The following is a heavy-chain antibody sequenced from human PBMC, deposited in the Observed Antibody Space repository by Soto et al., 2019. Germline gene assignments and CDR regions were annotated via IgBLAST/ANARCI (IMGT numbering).Heavy chain of an antibody. CDR2: IIPIPGIA. CDR1: GGTFSSYT. D-gene: IGHD2-15*01. V-gene: IGHV1-69*04. CDR3: ARDRSLGYCSGGSCYKDYYYMDV. Sequence: SVKVSCKASGGTFSSYTISWVRQAPGQGLEWMGRIIPIPGIANYAQKFQGRVTITADKSTSTAYMELSSLRSEDTAVYYCARDRSLGYCSGGSCYKDYYYMDVWGKGTTVTVSS. J-gene: IGHJ6*03.